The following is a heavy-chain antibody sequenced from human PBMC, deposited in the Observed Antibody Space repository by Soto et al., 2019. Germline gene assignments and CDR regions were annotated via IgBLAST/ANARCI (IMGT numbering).Heavy chain of an antibody. D-gene: IGHD4-4*01. CDR1: GFTFSSYS. CDR2: ISSNSAYI. J-gene: IGHJ1*01. V-gene: IGHV3-21*01. CDR3: TTQTQVTRNGEYFQH. Sequence: EVQVVESGGGLVKPGESLRLSCAASGFTFSSYSTNWVRQAPGKGLEWVSSISSNSAYIYSADSVKGRFTTSRDNAKNSLFLQMNSLRAEDMAVYYCTTQTQVTRNGEYFQHWGQGALVIVSS.